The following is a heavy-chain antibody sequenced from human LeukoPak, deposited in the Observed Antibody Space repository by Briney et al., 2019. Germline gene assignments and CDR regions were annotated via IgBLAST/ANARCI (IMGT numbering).Heavy chain of an antibody. V-gene: IGHV1-69*05. CDR3: ARGARYFDWLLDY. CDR1: GGTFSSYA. CDR2: IIPIFGTA. J-gene: IGHJ4*02. Sequence: ASVKVSCKASGGTFSSYAISWVRQAPGQGLEWMGGIIPIFGTANYAQKFQGRVTITTDESTTTAYMDLSSLRSEDTAVYYCARGARYFDWLLDYWGQGTLVTVSS. D-gene: IGHD3-9*01.